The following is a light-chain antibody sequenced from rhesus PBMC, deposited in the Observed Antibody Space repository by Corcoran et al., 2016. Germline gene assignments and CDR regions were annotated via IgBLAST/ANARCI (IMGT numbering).Light chain of an antibody. Sequence: DIQMTQSPSALSASVGDRVTISCRASQNIYSSLAWYQQKPGKAPNLLIYAASSLHTGIPSRFSGRGFGTNFTLTISSLQPEDSATYYCQHYYDKPYSFGQGTKVEIK. J-gene: IGKJ2*01. V-gene: IGKV1S8*01. CDR1: QNIYSS. CDR3: QHYYDKPYS. CDR2: AAS.